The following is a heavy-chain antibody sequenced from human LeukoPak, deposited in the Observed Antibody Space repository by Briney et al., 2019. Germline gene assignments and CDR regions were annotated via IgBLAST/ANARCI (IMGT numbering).Heavy chain of an antibody. CDR2: IYQSGST. D-gene: IGHD3-3*01. J-gene: IGHJ4*02. CDR1: GGSISSGGYS. Sequence: SQTLSLTCAVSGGSISSGGYSWSWIRQPPGKGLEWIGYIYQSGSTYYNPSLKSRVTISVDTSKNQFSLKLSSVTAADTAVYYCAKDRFSVGYRFLEWFDYWGQGTLVTVSS. V-gene: IGHV4-30-2*01. CDR3: AKDRFSVGYRFLEWFDY.